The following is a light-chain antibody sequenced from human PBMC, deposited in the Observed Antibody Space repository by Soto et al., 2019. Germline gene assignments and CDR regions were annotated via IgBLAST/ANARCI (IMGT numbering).Light chain of an antibody. CDR3: QKYNSAPRT. Sequence: DIQMTQSPSSLSASVGDRVTITCRASQGISVYLAWYQQKPGKVPRLMIYEASTLQSGVPSRFSGSGSGTDFTLTISSLQPEDVATYYCQKYNSAPRTFGQGTKVAIK. V-gene: IGKV1-27*01. CDR1: QGISVY. J-gene: IGKJ1*01. CDR2: EAS.